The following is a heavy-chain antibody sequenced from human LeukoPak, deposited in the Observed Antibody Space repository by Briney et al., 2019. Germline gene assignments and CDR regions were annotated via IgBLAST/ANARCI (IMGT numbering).Heavy chain of an antibody. CDR2: INADNGNT. V-gene: IGHV1-3*01. CDR3: ARGGITMILEAAFDI. D-gene: IGHD3-22*01. J-gene: IGHJ3*02. Sequence: VASVKVSCKASGYTFNSHPMHWVRQAPGQRLEWMGWINADNGNTRYSQKLQGRVTITRDTSANTAYMELSGLRSDDTAVYYCARGGITMILEAAFDIWGQGTMVTVSS. CDR1: GYTFNSHP.